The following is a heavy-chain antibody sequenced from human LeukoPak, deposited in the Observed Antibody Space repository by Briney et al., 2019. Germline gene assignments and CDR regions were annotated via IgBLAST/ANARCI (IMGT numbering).Heavy chain of an antibody. J-gene: IGHJ6*03. CDR3: VTPRSWELSDMAV. D-gene: IGHD1-26*01. Sequence: SETLSLTCTVSGYSITTNYYWAWIRQSPGTGLEWIGSVYHNGETYYNPSLKSRVTISVDTSKNEFSLRPTSVTAADTAVYYCVTPRSWELSDMAVWGKGTTVIVSS. CDR1: GYSITTNYY. CDR2: VYHNGET. V-gene: IGHV4-38-2*02.